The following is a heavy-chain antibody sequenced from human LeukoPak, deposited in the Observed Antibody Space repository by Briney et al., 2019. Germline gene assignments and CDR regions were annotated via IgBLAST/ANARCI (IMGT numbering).Heavy chain of an antibody. CDR2: IYYSGST. Sequence: SETLSLTCTVSGGSISSYYWSWIRQPPAKGLEWIGYIYYSGSTNYNPSLKSRVTISVDTSKNQFSLKLSSVTAADTAVYYCTRDYGSVSSVYWGQGTLVTVSS. CDR3: TRDYGSVSSVY. J-gene: IGHJ4*02. V-gene: IGHV4-59*08. CDR1: GGSISSYY. D-gene: IGHD3-10*01.